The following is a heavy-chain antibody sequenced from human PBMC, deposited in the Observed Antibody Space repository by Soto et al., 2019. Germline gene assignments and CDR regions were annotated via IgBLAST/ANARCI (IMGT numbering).Heavy chain of an antibody. CDR3: AILYYYDSGDYYSNYQYYGMDV. CDR1: GFTFTSFY. Sequence: ASVKVSCKASGFTFTSFYMHWVRQAPGQGPEWMGVMHPYGGSTGYAQKFQGRVTLTRDTSTRTDYMELSSLRSDDTAVYYCAILYYYDSGDYYSNYQYYGMDVWGQGATVTVSS. CDR2: MHPYGGST. J-gene: IGHJ6*02. D-gene: IGHD3-22*01. V-gene: IGHV1-46*01.